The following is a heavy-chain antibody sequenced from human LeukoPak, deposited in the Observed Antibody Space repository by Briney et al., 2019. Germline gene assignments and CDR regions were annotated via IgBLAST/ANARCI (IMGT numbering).Heavy chain of an antibody. J-gene: IGHJ4*02. D-gene: IGHD1-26*01. CDR3: ARDGREGFDY. CDR2: IYYSGST. Sequence: SETLSLTCTVSGGSISSYYWSWIRQPPGKGLEWIGYIYYSGSTYYNPSLKSRVTISVDRSKNQFSLKLSSVTAADTAVYYCARDGREGFDYWGQGTLVTVSS. V-gene: IGHV4-59*12. CDR1: GGSISSYY.